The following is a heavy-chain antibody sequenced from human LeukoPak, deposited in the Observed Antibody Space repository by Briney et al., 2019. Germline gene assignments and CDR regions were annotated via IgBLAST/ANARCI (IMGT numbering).Heavy chain of an antibody. Sequence: PSETLSLTCTVSGGSITSSSFYWGWIRQSPGKGLEGIGSIYYSGGTYYNPSLKSRVTISVDKSENHFSLKLSSVPAADTAVYYCARHRGYGMGTTTNWFDPWGQGTLVTVSS. CDR2: IYYSGGT. CDR1: GGSITSSSFY. J-gene: IGHJ5*02. CDR3: ARHRGYGMGTTTNWFDP. D-gene: IGHD2/OR15-2a*01. V-gene: IGHV4-39*01.